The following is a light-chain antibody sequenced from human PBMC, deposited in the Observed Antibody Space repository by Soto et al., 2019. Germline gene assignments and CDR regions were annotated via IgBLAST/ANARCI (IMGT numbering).Light chain of an antibody. Sequence: EIVLTQSPGTLSVSPGERATLSCRASQSVNSDLAWYQQKPGQAPRLLIQGASTRATGIPARFSGSGSGTEFTLTISSLQSEDFAVYYCQQYKYWPRTFGQGTKVDIK. CDR1: QSVNSD. CDR2: GAS. CDR3: QQYKYWPRT. J-gene: IGKJ1*01. V-gene: IGKV3-15*01.